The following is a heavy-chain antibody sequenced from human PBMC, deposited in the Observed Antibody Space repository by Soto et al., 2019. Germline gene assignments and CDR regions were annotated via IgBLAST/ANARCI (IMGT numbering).Heavy chain of an antibody. V-gene: IGHV3-11*01. CDR1: GFTFSDYY. Sequence: GGSLRLSCAASGFTFSDYYMSWIRQAPGKGLEWISYISISGSTIHYAGSVKGRFISSRDNDKKSLYLQMNSLRAEDTAVYYCAREWLRSNDYWGQGTLVTVSS. CDR2: ISISGSTI. J-gene: IGHJ4*02. CDR3: AREWLRSNDY. D-gene: IGHD5-12*01.